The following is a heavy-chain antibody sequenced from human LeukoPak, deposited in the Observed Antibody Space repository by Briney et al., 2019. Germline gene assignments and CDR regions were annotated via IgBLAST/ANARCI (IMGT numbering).Heavy chain of an antibody. D-gene: IGHD3-22*01. Sequence: ASVKVSCKASGYTFTSYYMHWVRQAPGQGLEWMGIINPSGGSTSYAQKFQGRVTMTRDTSTSTVYMELGSLRSEDTAVYYCARGGKYYYDSSGYTPLGYWGQGTLVTVSS. CDR1: GYTFTSYY. V-gene: IGHV1-46*01. J-gene: IGHJ4*02. CDR2: INPSGGST. CDR3: ARGGKYYYDSSGYTPLGY.